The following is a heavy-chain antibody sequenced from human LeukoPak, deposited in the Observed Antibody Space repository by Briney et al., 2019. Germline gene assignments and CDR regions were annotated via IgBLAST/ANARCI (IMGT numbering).Heavy chain of an antibody. J-gene: IGHJ6*03. D-gene: IGHD3-3*01. Sequence: ASVKVSCKSSGYTFTGYYMHWVRQAPGQGLEWMGWINPNSGGTNYAQKFQGRVTMTRDTSTSTVYMELSSLRSEDTAVYYCARDRDFWSGQPMDVWGKGTTVTVSS. CDR1: GYTFTGYY. V-gene: IGHV1-2*02. CDR3: ARDRDFWSGQPMDV. CDR2: INPNSGGT.